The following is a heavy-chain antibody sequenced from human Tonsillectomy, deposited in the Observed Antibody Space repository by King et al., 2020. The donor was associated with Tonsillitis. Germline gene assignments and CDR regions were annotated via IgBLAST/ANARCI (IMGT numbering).Heavy chain of an antibody. D-gene: IGHD1-1*01. Sequence: EVQLVESGGGLIQPGGSLTLTCAASGFIFSEYGMNWVRQAPGKGLEWISHNRGVAAMIYYADSVKGRFTISRDDAKNSLYLQMTSLRADDTAVYYCVRDHHSTLDYWGQGSLVTVSS. CDR1: GFIFSEYG. V-gene: IGHV3-48*04. CDR3: VRDHHSTLDY. CDR2: NRGVAAMI. J-gene: IGHJ4*02.